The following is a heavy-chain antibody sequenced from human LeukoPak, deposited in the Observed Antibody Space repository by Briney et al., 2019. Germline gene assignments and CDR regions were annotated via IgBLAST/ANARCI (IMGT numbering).Heavy chain of an antibody. CDR1: GFTFSTYV. CDR2: ISGSGGYT. V-gene: IGHV3-23*01. Sequence: GGSLRLSCAASGFTFSTYVMSWLRQCPGKGLEWVSGISGSGGYTFYADSVKGRFTISRDNSKNTLYLQMNSLRAEDTAVYYCARKTFFDYWGQGTLVPVFS. J-gene: IGHJ4*02. CDR3: ARKTFFDY.